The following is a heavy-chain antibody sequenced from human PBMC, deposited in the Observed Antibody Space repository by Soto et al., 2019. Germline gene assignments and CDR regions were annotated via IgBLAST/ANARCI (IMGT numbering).Heavy chain of an antibody. J-gene: IGHJ6*02. D-gene: IGHD5-18*01. CDR2: IIPIFGTA. CDR1: GGTFSSYA. Sequence: QVQLVQSGAEVKKPGSSVKVSCKASGGTFSSYAISWVRQAPGQGLEWMGGIIPIFGTANYAQKFQGRVTITADESTSTAYMELSSLRSEDTAVYYCASRYSYGTIYYYYGMDVWGQGTTVTXSS. V-gene: IGHV1-69*01. CDR3: ASRYSYGTIYYYYGMDV.